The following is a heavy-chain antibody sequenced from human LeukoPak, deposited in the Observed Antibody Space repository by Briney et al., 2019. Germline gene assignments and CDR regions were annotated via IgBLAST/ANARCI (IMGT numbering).Heavy chain of an antibody. CDR3: AREGAAVAGRREFDY. CDR1: GYTFTSYD. CDR2: MNPNSGNT. D-gene: IGHD6-19*01. V-gene: IGHV1-18*01. Sequence: ASVKVSCKASGYTFTSYDINWVRQATGQGLEWMGWMNPNSGNTNYAQKLQGRVTMTTDTSTSTAYMELRSLRSDDTAVYYCAREGAAVAGRREFDYWGQGTLVTVSS. J-gene: IGHJ4*02.